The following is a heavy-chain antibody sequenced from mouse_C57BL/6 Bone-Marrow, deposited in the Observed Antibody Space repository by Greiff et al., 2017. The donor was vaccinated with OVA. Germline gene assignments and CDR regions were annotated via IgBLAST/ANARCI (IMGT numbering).Heavy chain of an antibody. V-gene: IGHV1-50*01. D-gene: IGHD1-1*01. J-gene: IGHJ4*01. CDR1: GYTFTSYW. CDR2: IDPSDSYT. CDR3: AREGIYYYGSSDLMDY. Sequence: QVQLQQPGAELVKPGASVKLSCKASGYTFTSYWMQWVKQRPGQGLEWIGEIDPSDSYTNYNQKFKGKATLTVDTSSSTAYMQLSSLTSEDSAVYYCAREGIYYYGSSDLMDYWGQGTSVTVSS.